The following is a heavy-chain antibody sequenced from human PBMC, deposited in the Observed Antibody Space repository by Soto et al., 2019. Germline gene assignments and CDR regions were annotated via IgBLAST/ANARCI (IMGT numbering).Heavy chain of an antibody. V-gene: IGHV3-74*01. J-gene: IGHJ4*02. CDR1: GMNFGGYW. CDR3: ATLSAPVDF. Sequence: GGSMRLSCEASGMNFGGYWMHWVRQAPGKGLVWVSEINTDGTSTNYADSLKGRFTISRDNARDTLYLQMNSLSVEDTAVYYCATLSAPVDFWCQGTLVTVSS. D-gene: IGHD6-6*01. CDR2: INTDGTST.